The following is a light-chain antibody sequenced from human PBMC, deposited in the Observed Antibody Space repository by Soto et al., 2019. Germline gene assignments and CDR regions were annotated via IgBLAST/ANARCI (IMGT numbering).Light chain of an antibody. CDR3: LLYYGGQLGV. Sequence: QAVVTQEPSLTVSPGGTVTLTCAASTGAVTSSNYPNWVQQKPGQAPRALIYSTNHKYSWTPARFSGSLLGGKAALTLSGVQPEDEADYYCLLYYGGQLGVFGGGTKVTVL. CDR1: TGAVTSSNY. CDR2: STN. J-gene: IGLJ2*01. V-gene: IGLV7-43*01.